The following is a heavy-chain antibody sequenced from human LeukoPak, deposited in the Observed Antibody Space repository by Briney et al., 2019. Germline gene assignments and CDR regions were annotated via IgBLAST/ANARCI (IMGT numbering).Heavy chain of an antibody. CDR2: ISYDGSNK. V-gene: IGHV3-30-3*01. CDR1: GFTFSSYA. Sequence: GRSLRLSCAPSGFTFSSYAMHWVRQAPGKGLEWVAVISYDGSNKYYADSVKGRFTISRDNSKNTLYLQMNSLRAEDTAVYYCARDDCSSTSCYVGYYYGMDVWGQGTTVTVSS. CDR3: ARDDCSSTSCYVGYYYGMDV. D-gene: IGHD2-2*01. J-gene: IGHJ6*02.